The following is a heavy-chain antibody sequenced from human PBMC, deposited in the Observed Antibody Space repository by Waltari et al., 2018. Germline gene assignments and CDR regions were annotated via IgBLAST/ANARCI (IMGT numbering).Heavy chain of an antibody. CDR1: GGSISSYY. CDR3: ARRTYYYPSYYMDV. V-gene: IGHV4-59*08. D-gene: IGHD3-10*01. J-gene: IGHJ6*03. CDR2: IYYSGST. Sequence: QVQLQESGPGLVKPSETLSLTCTVSGGSISSYYWSWIRQPPGKGLEWIGYIYYSGSTIDNPPLKRQVTISVATSKNQFALKLSSGTAADTAVYYCARRTYYYPSYYMDVWGKGTTVTVSS.